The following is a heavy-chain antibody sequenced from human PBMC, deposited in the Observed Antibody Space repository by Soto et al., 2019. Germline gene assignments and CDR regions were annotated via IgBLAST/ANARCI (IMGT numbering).Heavy chain of an antibody. Sequence: VQLVESGGGVVQPGRSLRLSCAASGFTFSSYAMHWVRQAPGKGLEGVAVISYDGSNKYYADSVKGRFTISRDNSKNTLYLQMNSLRAEDTAVYYCARTAMVVNDAFDIWGQGTMVTVSS. V-gene: IGHV3-30-3*01. CDR1: GFTFSSYA. D-gene: IGHD5-18*01. J-gene: IGHJ3*02. CDR2: ISYDGSNK. CDR3: ARTAMVVNDAFDI.